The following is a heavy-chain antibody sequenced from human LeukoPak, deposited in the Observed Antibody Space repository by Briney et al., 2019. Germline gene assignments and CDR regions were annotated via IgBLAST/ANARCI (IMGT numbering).Heavy chain of an antibody. CDR2: ISYDGSNK. Sequence: PGGSLRLSCAASGFTFSSYGMHWVRQAPGKGLEWVAVISYDGSNKYYADSVKGRFTISRDNSKNTLYLQMNSLRAEDTAVYYCVKRQLKDIVVVVAATLGAFDIWGQGTMVTVSS. J-gene: IGHJ3*02. V-gene: IGHV3-30*18. D-gene: IGHD2-15*01. CDR3: VKRQLKDIVVVVAATLGAFDI. CDR1: GFTFSSYG.